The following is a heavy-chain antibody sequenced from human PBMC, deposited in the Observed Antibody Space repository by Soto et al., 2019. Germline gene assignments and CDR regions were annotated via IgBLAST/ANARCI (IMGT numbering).Heavy chain of an antibody. Sequence: ASVKVSCKASGYTFTSYGISWVRQAPGQGLEWMGWISAYNGNTNYAQKLQGRVTMTTDTSTSTAYMELRSLRSDDTAVYYCARVEGGYYDSSGYYLDYWGQGTLVTVSS. CDR3: ARVEGGYYDSSGYYLDY. D-gene: IGHD3-22*01. V-gene: IGHV1-18*04. CDR1: GYTFTSYG. CDR2: ISAYNGNT. J-gene: IGHJ4*02.